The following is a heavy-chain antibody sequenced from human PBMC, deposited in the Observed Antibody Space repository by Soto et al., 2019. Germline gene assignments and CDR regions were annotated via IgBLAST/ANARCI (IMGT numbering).Heavy chain of an antibody. J-gene: IGHJ3*02. Sequence: QVQLQESGPGLVKPSETLSLTCTVSGGSISSYYWSWIRQPPGKGLEWIGYIYYSGSTNYNPSLKSRVTISVDTSKNQFSLKLSSVTAADTAVYYCAGSPPRRVGATRWGAFDIWGQGTMVTVSS. CDR1: GGSISSYY. D-gene: IGHD1-26*01. CDR3: AGSPPRRVGATRWGAFDI. CDR2: IYYSGST. V-gene: IGHV4-59*01.